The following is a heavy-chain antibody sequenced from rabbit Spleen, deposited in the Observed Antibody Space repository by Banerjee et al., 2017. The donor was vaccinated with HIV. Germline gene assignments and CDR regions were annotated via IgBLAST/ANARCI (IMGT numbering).Heavy chain of an antibody. V-gene: IGHV1S40*01. D-gene: IGHD8-1*01. CDR1: GFTLRNSW. CDR3: ARDTGSSFSSYGMDL. J-gene: IGHJ6*01. Sequence: QSLEESGGDLVKPGVSLTLTCTASGFTLRNSWMCWVRQAPGKGLEWIACIYSGSGGSTYYASWAKGRFTISKTSSTTVTLQMTSLTVADTATYFCARDTGSSFSSYGMDLWGPGTLVTVS. CDR2: IYSGSGGST.